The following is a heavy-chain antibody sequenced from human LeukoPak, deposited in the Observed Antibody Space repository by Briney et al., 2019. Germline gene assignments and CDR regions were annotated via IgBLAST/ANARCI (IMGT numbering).Heavy chain of an antibody. Sequence: GGSLRLSCAASGFTFSSYAMHWVRQAPGKGLEYVSTISTNGGRTYYANSVKGRFTIPRGNSKNTVYLQMGSLRAEDMAVYYCARERRGDDAFDIWGQGTMVTVSS. CDR3: ARERRGDDAFDI. CDR1: GFTFSSYA. J-gene: IGHJ3*02. V-gene: IGHV3-64*01. CDR2: ISTNGGRT. D-gene: IGHD3-16*01.